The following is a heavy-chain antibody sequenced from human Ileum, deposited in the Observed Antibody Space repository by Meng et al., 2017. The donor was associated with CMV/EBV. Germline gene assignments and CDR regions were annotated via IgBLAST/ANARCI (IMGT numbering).Heavy chain of an antibody. CDR1: GGTFSSYA. D-gene: IGHD6-6*01. CDR3: ARVVRSARPVYNGMDV. V-gene: IGHV1-69*05. J-gene: IGHJ6*02. Sequence: SVKVSCKASGGTFSSYAISWVRQAPGQGLEWMGGIIPIFGTANYAQKLQGRVTIITDESTSTAYMELSSLRSEDTAVYYCARVVRSARPVYNGMDVWGQGTTVTVSS. CDR2: IIPIFGTA.